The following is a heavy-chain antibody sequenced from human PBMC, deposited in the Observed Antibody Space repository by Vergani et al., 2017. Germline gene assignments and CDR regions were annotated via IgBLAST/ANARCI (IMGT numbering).Heavy chain of an antibody. CDR2: ISGSGGST. CDR1: GFTFNHYA. Sequence: EVQLLESGGDLVQPGGSLRLSCAPSGFTFNHYAMNWVRQAPGKGLEWVSGISGSGGSTYYAGSVKGRFTISRHSSKNTLYLQMNSLSAGDTAVFYCAKANPRNSGYDYLYYYHAMDVGGKGTTVTVSS. CDR3: AKANPRNSGYDYLYYYHAMDV. V-gene: IGHV3-23*01. D-gene: IGHD5-12*01. J-gene: IGHJ6*04.